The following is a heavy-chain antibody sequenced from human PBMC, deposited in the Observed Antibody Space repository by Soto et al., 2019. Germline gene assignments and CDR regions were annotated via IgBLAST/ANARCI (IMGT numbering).Heavy chain of an antibody. Sequence: QVQLQESGPGLVKTSETLSLTCTVSGVSISPYYWTWIRQPAGKGLEWIGHLYSSGRATYSPSLKNRVTMSVFRDHVSLTLTSVTAADTAVYYCARHFDVNTALDYYYFDLWGRGALVTVSS. CDR2: LYSSGRA. CDR1: GVSISPYY. V-gene: IGHV4-4*07. D-gene: IGHD5-18*01. CDR3: ARHFDVNTALDYYYFDL. J-gene: IGHJ2*01.